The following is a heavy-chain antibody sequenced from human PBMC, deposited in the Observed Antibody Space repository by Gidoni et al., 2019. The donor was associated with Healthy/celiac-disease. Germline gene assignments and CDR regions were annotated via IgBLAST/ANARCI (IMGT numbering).Heavy chain of an antibody. V-gene: IGHV1-69*06. J-gene: IGHJ3*02. CDR1: GGTFSSYA. CDR2: IIPSFGTA. D-gene: IGHD2-2*02. Sequence: QVQLVQSGAEVKKPGSSVKVSCKASGGTFSSYAISWVRQAPGQGLEWMGGIIPSFGTANYAQKFQGRVTITADKSTSTAYMELSSLRSEDTAVYYCAREGCDDVVVPAAIRAFDIWGQGTMVTVSS. CDR3: AREGCDDVVVPAAIRAFDI.